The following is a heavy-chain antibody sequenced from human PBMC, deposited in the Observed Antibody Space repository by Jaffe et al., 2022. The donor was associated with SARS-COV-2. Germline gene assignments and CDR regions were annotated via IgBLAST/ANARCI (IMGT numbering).Heavy chain of an antibody. CDR3: ASSQWPQKGAFDI. Sequence: EVQLVESGGGLVQPGGSLRLSCAASGFTFSSYWMIWVRQAPGKGLEWVANINQDGIDKYYVDSVKGRFTISRDNAKNSLYLQMNGLRAEDTAVYYCASSQWPQKGAFDIWGQGTMVTVSS. CDR2: INQDGIDK. CDR1: GFTFSSYW. D-gene: IGHD6-19*01. V-gene: IGHV3-7*01. J-gene: IGHJ3*02.